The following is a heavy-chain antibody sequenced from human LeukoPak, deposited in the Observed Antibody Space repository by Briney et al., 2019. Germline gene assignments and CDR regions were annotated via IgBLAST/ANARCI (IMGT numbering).Heavy chain of an antibody. V-gene: IGHV1-18*01. CDR2: ISAYNGNT. Sequence: ASVKVSCKASGYTFTSYGISWVRQAPGQGLEWMGWISAYNGNTNYAQKLQGRVTMTTDTSTSTAYMELRSLRSDDTAVYYCARALGYDILTGYYDYHGMDVWGQGTTVTVSS. CDR3: ARALGYDILTGYYDYHGMDV. CDR1: GYTFTSYG. J-gene: IGHJ6*02. D-gene: IGHD3-9*01.